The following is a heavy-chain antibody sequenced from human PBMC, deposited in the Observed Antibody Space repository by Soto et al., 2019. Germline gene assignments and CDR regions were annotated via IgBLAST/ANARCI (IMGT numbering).Heavy chain of an antibody. Sequence: EVQLVESGGGLVQPGGSLRLSCAASGFTFSSYDMHWVRQATGKGLEWVSAIGTAGDTYYPGSVKGRFTISRENAKNSLYLQMNSLRAGDTAVYYCARGGIKGSSSHFDYWGQGTLVTVSS. D-gene: IGHD6-13*01. CDR3: ARGGIKGSSSHFDY. CDR1: GFTFSSYD. J-gene: IGHJ4*02. V-gene: IGHV3-13*01. CDR2: IGTAGDT.